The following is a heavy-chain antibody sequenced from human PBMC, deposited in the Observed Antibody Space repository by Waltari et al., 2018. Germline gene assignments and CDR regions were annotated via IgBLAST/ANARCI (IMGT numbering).Heavy chain of an antibody. CDR1: GFTFSSYG. J-gene: IGHJ4*02. CDR2: IWYEGSNK. Sequence: QVQLVASGGGVVQPGRSLRLSCAASGFTFSSYGMHWVRQAPGKGLEWVAVIWYEGSNKNYADSGKGRITMSRDKSKNTLDLQMNSLRAEDRAVYYCARDRGYWSGGSCLSASYYFDYWGQGNLVTVSS. CDR3: ARDRGYWSGGSCLSASYYFDY. D-gene: IGHD2-15*01. V-gene: IGHV3-33*01.